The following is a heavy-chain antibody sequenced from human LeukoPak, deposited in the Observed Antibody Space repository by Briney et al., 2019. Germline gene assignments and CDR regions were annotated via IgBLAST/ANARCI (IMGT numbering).Heavy chain of an antibody. Sequence: ASVKVSCKASGYTFTSYDINWVRQATGQGLEWMGWMNPNSGNTGYAQKFQGRVTMTRNTSISTAYMELSSLRFEDTAVYYCARASKYDFWSGYHNAFDIWGQGTMVTVSS. V-gene: IGHV1-8*01. D-gene: IGHD3-3*01. J-gene: IGHJ3*02. CDR1: GYTFTSYD. CDR3: ARASKYDFWSGYHNAFDI. CDR2: MNPNSGNT.